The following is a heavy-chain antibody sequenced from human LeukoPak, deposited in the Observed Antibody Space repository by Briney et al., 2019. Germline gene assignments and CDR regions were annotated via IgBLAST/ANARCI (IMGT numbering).Heavy chain of an antibody. CDR3: GRRGDLIRKLFRPNWFDP. CDR2: INHSGST. Sequence: SETLSLTCAVYGGSFSGYYWSWIRQPPGKGLEWIGEINHSGSTNYNPSLKSRVTISVDTSKNQFSLKLSSVTAADTAVYYCGRRGDLIRKLFRPNWFDPWGQGTLVTVSS. D-gene: IGHD2/OR15-2a*01. J-gene: IGHJ5*02. CDR1: GGSFSGYY. V-gene: IGHV4-34*01.